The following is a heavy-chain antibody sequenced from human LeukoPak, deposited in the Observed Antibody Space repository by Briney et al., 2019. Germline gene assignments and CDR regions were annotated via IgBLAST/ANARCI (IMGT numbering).Heavy chain of an antibody. Sequence: GGSLRLSCAASGFTFRSYWMTWVRQAPGKGLEWVANIRQDGSDKFYVASVKGRFTISRDNSKNSLYLQMNSLRAEDTAVYYCARDPGYNYGFDYWGQGTLVTVSS. CDR3: ARDPGYNYGFDY. CDR2: IRQDGSDK. CDR1: GFTFRSYW. V-gene: IGHV3-7*01. J-gene: IGHJ4*02. D-gene: IGHD5-18*01.